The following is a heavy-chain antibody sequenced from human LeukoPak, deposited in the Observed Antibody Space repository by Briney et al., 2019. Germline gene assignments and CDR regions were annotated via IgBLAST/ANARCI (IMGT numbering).Heavy chain of an antibody. J-gene: IGHJ4*02. D-gene: IGHD1-26*01. CDR1: GFTFSSYG. CDR2: IRCDGSNK. V-gene: IGHV3-30*02. CDR3: AKDRGWELPTDYFDY. Sequence: GGSLRLSCAASGFTFSSYGMHWVRQAPGKGLEWVAFIRCDGSNKYYADSVKGRFTISRDNSKNTLYLQMNSLRAEDTAVYYCAKDRGWELPTDYFDYWGQGTLVTVSS.